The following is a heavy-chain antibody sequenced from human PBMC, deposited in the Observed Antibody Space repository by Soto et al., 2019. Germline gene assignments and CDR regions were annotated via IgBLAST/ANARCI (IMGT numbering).Heavy chain of an antibody. CDR3: ARAPSEASVDY. CDR1: GGSISSSNW. CDR2: IYHSGST. Sequence: QVQLQESGPGLVKPSGTLSPTCAVSGGSISSSNWWSWVRQPPGKGLEWIGEIYHSGSTNYNPSLKSLVTISVDESKNQFSLTLCSVAAADTVEYYCARAPSEASVDYWGQGALVAGST. J-gene: IGHJ4*02. V-gene: IGHV4-4*02.